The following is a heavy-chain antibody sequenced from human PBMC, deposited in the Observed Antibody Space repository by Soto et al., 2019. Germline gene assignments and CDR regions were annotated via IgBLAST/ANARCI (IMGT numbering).Heavy chain of an antibody. CDR1: GFTFGNFV. Sequence: VQLLESGGDLVQPGGSLRLSCAASGFTFGNFVMSWVRQAPGKGLEWVSSISGRGDIIFYADSVKGRFTISRDNSQNALYQQMNSLRAEETALYYCAKMAWMGGPPGGDFWGQGILVTISS. J-gene: IGHJ1*01. CDR3: AKMAWMGGPPGGDF. V-gene: IGHV3-23*01. D-gene: IGHD3-16*01. CDR2: ISGRGDII.